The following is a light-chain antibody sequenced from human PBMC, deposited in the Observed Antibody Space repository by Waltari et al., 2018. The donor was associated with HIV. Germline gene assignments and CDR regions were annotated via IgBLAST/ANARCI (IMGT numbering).Light chain of an antibody. CDR3: QQYNNWPPLT. CDR2: DAS. Sequence: EIVLTQSPGTLSLSPGERATLSCRASQSVSSYLVWYQQKPGQAPRLLIYDASNRATGIPARFSGSGSGTDFTLTISGLEPEDFAVYYCQQYNNWPPLTFGGGTRVEIK. CDR1: QSVSSY. V-gene: IGKV3-11*01. J-gene: IGKJ4*01.